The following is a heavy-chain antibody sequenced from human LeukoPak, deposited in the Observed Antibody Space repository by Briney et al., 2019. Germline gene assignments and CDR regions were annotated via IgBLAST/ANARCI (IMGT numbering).Heavy chain of an antibody. V-gene: IGHV1-24*01. CDR1: GYTLTELS. CDR2: FDPEDGET. CDR3: ATDRNYYDSSGYYSFWFDP. D-gene: IGHD3-22*01. Sequence: GASVKVSCKVPGYTLTELSMHWVRQAPGKGLEWMGGFDPEDGETIYAQKFQGRVTMTEDTSTDTAYMELSSLRSEDTAVHYCATDRNYYDSSGYYSFWFDPWGQGTLVTVSS. J-gene: IGHJ5*02.